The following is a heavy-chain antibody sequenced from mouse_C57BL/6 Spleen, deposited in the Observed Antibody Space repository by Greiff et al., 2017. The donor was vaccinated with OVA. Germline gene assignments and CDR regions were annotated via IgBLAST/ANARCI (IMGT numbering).Heavy chain of an antibody. Sequence: QVQLQQSGPELVKPGASVKISCKASGYAFSSSWMNWVKQRPGKGLEWIGRIYPGDGDTNYNGKFKGKATLTADKSSSTAYMQLSSLTSEDSAVYFCARSPRGAMDYWGQGTSVTVSS. CDR1: GYAFSSSW. CDR3: ARSPRGAMDY. D-gene: IGHD2-10*02. V-gene: IGHV1-82*01. J-gene: IGHJ4*01. CDR2: IYPGDGDT.